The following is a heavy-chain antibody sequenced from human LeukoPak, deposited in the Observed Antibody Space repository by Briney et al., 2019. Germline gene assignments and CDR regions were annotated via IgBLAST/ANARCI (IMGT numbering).Heavy chain of an antibody. CDR1: GFTFSDYY. CDR3: AREVSGLRTDAFDI. J-gene: IGHJ3*02. CDR2: ISSSGSTI. Sequence: GGSLRLSCAASGFTFSDYYMSWIRQAPGKGLEWVSYISSSGSTIYYADSVKGRFTISRDNAKNSLYLQMNSLRAEDTAVYYCAREVSGLRTDAFDIWGQGTMVTVSS. V-gene: IGHV3-11*04. D-gene: IGHD5-12*01.